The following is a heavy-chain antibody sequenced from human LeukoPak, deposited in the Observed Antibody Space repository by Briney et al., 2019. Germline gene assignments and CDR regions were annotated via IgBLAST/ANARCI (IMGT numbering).Heavy chain of an antibody. CDR1: GYTFTSYA. D-gene: IGHD2-15*01. CDR2: INAGNGNT. Sequence: ASVKVCCKASGYTFTSYAMHWVRQAPGQRLEWMGWINAGNGNTKYSQKFQGRVTITRDTSASTAYMELSSLRSEDTAVYYCARDGAGYCSGGSCLDWFDPWGQGTLVTVSS. V-gene: IGHV1-3*01. J-gene: IGHJ5*02. CDR3: ARDGAGYCSGGSCLDWFDP.